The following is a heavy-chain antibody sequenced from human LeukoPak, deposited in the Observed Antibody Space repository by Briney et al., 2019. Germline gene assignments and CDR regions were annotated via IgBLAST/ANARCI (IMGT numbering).Heavy chain of an antibody. CDR3: ARDDTAAGTEAPWFDP. Sequence: PSETLSLTCTVSGGSISSSSYYWGWIRQPPGKGLEWIGGIYYSGSTYYNPSLKSRVTISVDTSKNHFSLKLSSVTAADTAVYYCARDDTAAGTEAPWFDPWGQGTLVTVSS. V-gene: IGHV4-39*07. D-gene: IGHD6-13*01. CDR2: IYYSGST. CDR1: GGSISSSSYY. J-gene: IGHJ5*02.